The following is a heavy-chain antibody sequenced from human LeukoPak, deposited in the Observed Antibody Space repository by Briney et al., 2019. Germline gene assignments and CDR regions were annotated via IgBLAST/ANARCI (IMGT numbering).Heavy chain of an antibody. V-gene: IGHV3-23*01. D-gene: IGHD5-12*01. CDR2: ISGSGSST. Sequence: GGSLRLSCAASGFTFSSYAMSWVRQAPGKGLEWVSGISGSGSSTYSADSVKGRFTISRDNSKNTLYLQMNSLRAEDTAVYYCAKVGNDIVATIAYFLLDYWGRGTLVTVSS. CDR1: GFTFSSYA. J-gene: IGHJ4*02. CDR3: AKVGNDIVATIAYFLLDY.